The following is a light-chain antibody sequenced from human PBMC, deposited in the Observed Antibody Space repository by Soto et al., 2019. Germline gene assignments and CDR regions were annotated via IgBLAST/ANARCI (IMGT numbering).Light chain of an antibody. CDR3: QAWDSSTDVV. J-gene: IGLJ2*01. V-gene: IGLV3-1*01. CDR2: QVN. Sequence: SYELTQPPSVSVSPGQTASITCSGDKLGDKYACWYQQKPGQSPVLVIYQVNKRPSGIPERFSGSNSGNTATLTISGTQAMDEADYYCQAWDSSTDVVFGGGTKVTVL. CDR1: KLGDKY.